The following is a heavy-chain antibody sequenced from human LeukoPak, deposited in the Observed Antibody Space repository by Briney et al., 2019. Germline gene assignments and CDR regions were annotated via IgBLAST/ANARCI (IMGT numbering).Heavy chain of an antibody. CDR1: GYTFTSYG. CDR3: ARESATGYYKSDY. D-gene: IGHD3-9*01. J-gene: IGHJ4*02. V-gene: IGHV1-18*01. Sequence: ASVKVSCKSSGYTFTSYGISWVRQAPGQGLEWMGWISAYNGNTDYAQKFQGRVSVTTDTSTSTAYMELRSLRSDDTAVYYCARESATGYYKSDYWGQGTLVTVSS. CDR2: ISAYNGNT.